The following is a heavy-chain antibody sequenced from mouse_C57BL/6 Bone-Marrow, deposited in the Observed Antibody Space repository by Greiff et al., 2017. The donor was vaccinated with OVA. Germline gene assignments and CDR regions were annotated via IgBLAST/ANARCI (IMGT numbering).Heavy chain of an antibody. CDR1: GYTFTSYW. D-gene: IGHD2-5*01. CDR2: IYPGNSDT. Sequence: VQLQQSGTVLARPGASVKMSCKTSGYTFTSYWMHWVKQRPGQGLEWIGAIYPGNSDTSYNQKFKGKAKLTAVTSASTAYMELSSLTNEDSAVYYCTRSNYSNYVDYAMDYWGQGTSVTVSS. V-gene: IGHV1-5*01. J-gene: IGHJ4*01. CDR3: TRSNYSNYVDYAMDY.